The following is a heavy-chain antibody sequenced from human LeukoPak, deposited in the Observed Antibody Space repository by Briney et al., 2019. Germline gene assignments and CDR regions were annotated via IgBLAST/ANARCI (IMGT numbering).Heavy chain of an antibody. Sequence: PGGSLRLSCAASGFTFSSYAMSWVRQAPGKGLEWVSAISGSGGSTYYADPVKGRFTISRDNSKNTLYLQMNSLRAEDTAVYYCAKESVRYSSSGEGQXWGQGTLVTVSS. CDR1: GFTFSSYA. CDR2: ISGSGGST. CDR3: AKESVRYSSSGEGQX. D-gene: IGHD6-13*01. J-gene: IGHJ4*02. V-gene: IGHV3-23*01.